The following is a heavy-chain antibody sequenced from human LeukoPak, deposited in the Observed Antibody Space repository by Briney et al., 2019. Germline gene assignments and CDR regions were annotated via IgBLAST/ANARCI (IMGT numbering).Heavy chain of an antibody. CDR2: IDPSDSYT. Sequence: GESLKISCKGSRYSFTTYWISWVREMPGKGLEWMGRIDPSDSYTNYSPSFQGHVTISADKSISTAYLQWSSLKASDTATYYCARVLAVAGGASHYDYWGQGTPVTVSS. D-gene: IGHD6-19*01. J-gene: IGHJ4*02. CDR1: RYSFTTYW. CDR3: ARVLAVAGGASHYDY. V-gene: IGHV5-10-1*01.